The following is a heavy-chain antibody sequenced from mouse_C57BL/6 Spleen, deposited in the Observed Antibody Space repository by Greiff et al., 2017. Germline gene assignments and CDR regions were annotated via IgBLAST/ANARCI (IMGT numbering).Heavy chain of an antibody. Sequence: EVKLMESGGGLVQPKGSLKLSCAASGFSFNTYAMNWVRQAPGKGLEWVARIRSKSNNYATYYADSVKDRFTISRDDSESMLYLQMNNLKTEDTAMYYCVRHDYSNAYWGQGTLVTVSA. CDR2: IRSKSNNYAT. J-gene: IGHJ3*01. D-gene: IGHD2-5*01. CDR1: GFSFNTYA. V-gene: IGHV10-1*01. CDR3: VRHDYSNAY.